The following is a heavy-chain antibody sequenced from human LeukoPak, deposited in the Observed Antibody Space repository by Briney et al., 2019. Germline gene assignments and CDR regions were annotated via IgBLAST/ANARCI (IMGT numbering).Heavy chain of an antibody. CDR1: GFTFSDYP. J-gene: IGHJ1*01. Sequence: GGSLILSCGAFGFTFSDYPMTWVRQAPGKGLEWVSLISESGDKTYYADSVKGRFTISRDNSKNTLSLQMNGLTVEDTAFYYCAKETKVGPKTMAYFPDWRQGTLVTVSS. CDR2: ISESGDKT. D-gene: IGHD1-26*01. CDR3: AKETKVGPKTMAYFPD. V-gene: IGHV3-23*01.